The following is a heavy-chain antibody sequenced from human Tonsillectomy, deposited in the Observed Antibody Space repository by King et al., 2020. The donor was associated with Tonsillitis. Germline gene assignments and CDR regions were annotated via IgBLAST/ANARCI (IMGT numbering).Heavy chain of an antibody. J-gene: IGHJ4*02. V-gene: IGHV3-30-3*01. CDR1: GFTFSSYA. CDR2: ISYDGSNK. D-gene: IGHD6-13*01. Sequence: VQLVESGGGVVQPGRSLRLSCAASGFTFSSYAMHWVRQAPGKGLEWVAVISYDGSNKYYADSVKGRFTISRDNSKNTLYLQMNSLRAEDTAVYYCARAGLDGSWYFFSFHYGGQGTLVTVSS. CDR3: ARAGLDGSWYFFSFHY.